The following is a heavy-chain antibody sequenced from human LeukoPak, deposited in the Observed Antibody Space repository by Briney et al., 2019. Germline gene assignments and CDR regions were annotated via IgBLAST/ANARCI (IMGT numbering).Heavy chain of an antibody. CDR2: IYPGDSDT. CDR3: ARYVDYHSRGYNY. Sequence: GDSLKISRKGSGYSFTSYWIGWVRQMPGKGLEWMGIIYPGDSDTRYSPSFQGQVTISAYNSLRTAYPHWSSPHASHTAIQYFARYVDYHSRGYNYWGQGTLVIVSS. CDR1: GYSFTSYW. V-gene: IGHV5-51*03. D-gene: IGHD3-22*01. J-gene: IGHJ4*02.